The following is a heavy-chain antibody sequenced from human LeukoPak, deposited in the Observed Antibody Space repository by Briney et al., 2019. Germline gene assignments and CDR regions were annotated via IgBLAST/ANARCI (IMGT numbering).Heavy chain of an antibody. CDR3: ARRPDIVVVPAARGGWFDP. CDR2: INHSGST. J-gene: IGHJ5*02. CDR1: GGSISSSSYY. D-gene: IGHD2-2*01. V-gene: IGHV4-39*07. Sequence: SETLSLTCTVSGGSISSSSYYWGWIRQPPGKGLEWIGEINHSGSTNYNPSLKSRVTISVDTSKNQFSLKLSSVTAADTAVYYCARRPDIVVVPAARGGWFDPWGQGTLVTVSS.